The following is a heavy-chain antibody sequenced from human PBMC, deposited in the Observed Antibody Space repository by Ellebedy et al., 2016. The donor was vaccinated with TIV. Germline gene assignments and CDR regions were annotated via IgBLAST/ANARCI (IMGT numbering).Heavy chain of an antibody. Sequence: GGSLRLSCAASGFTFSSYAMSWVRQAPGKGLEWVSAISGSGGSTYYADSVKGRFTISRDNSKNTLYLQMNSLRAEDTAVYSCARSRWLQPDYDYWGQGTLVTVSS. J-gene: IGHJ4*02. CDR3: ARSRWLQPDYDY. V-gene: IGHV3-23*01. CDR2: ISGSGGST. CDR1: GFTFSSYA. D-gene: IGHD5-24*01.